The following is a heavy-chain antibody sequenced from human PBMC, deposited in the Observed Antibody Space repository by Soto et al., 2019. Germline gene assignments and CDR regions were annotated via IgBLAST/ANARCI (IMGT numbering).Heavy chain of an antibody. J-gene: IGHJ6*02. V-gene: IGHV1-18*01. D-gene: IGHD3-16*01. CDR3: AMVDVYVTPSPQDV. CDR1: GYTFTSYG. Sequence: HVQLVQSGAEVKNPGASVKVSCKTSGYTFTSYGIGWARQAPGQGLEWMGWINTYNGNTNYAQNLQGRVTLTTDTSTSTAYMELRSLRSNDTAIYYCAMVDVYVTPSPQDVWGQGTTVTVSS. CDR2: INTYNGNT.